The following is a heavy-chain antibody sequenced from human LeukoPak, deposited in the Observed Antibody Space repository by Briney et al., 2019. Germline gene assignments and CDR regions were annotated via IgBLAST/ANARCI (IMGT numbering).Heavy chain of an antibody. J-gene: IGHJ5*02. Sequence: GGSLRLSCAASGITVSSNYMSWVRQAPGRGLEWVSVIYGGGSTYYIDSVKGRFTISRDNSKNTLYLQMNSLRAEDTAVYYCAKVHPGYYDFLNWFDPWGQGTLVTVSS. V-gene: IGHV3-66*01. CDR3: AKVHPGYYDFLNWFDP. CDR2: IYGGGST. D-gene: IGHD3-3*01. CDR1: GITVSSNY.